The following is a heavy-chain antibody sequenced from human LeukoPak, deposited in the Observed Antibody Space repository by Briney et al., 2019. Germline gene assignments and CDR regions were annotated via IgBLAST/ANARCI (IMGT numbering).Heavy chain of an antibody. CDR3: ARGIGTIFGVVTVLYYMDV. Sequence: GASVKVSCKASGYTFTSYDINWVRQATGQGLEWMGWMNPNSGNTGYAQKFQGRVTMTRNTSISTAYMELSSLRSEDTAVYYCARGIGTIFGVVTVLYYMDVWGKGTTVTVSS. D-gene: IGHD3-3*01. CDR1: GYTFTSYD. V-gene: IGHV1-8*01. J-gene: IGHJ6*03. CDR2: MNPNSGNT.